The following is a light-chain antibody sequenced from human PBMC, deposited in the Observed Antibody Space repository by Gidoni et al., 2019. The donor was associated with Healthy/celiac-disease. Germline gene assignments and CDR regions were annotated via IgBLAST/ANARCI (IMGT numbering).Light chain of an antibody. V-gene: IGKV1-39*01. CDR3: QQSYSTPQNT. CDR2: AAS. J-gene: IGKJ4*01. Sequence: DIQMTQSPSSLSASVGDRVTITCRASQSISSYLNWYQQKPGKAPKLLSYAASSLQSGVPSRFSGSGSGTDFTLTVSSLQPEDFATYYCQQSYSTPQNTFGGXTKVEIK. CDR1: QSISSY.